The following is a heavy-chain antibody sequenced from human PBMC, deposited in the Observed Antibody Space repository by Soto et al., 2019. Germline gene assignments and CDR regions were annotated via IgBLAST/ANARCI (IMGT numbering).Heavy chain of an antibody. CDR2: INPDSCVS. D-gene: IGHD3-10*01. V-gene: IGHV1-2*02. CDR1: GYTFTGYY. Sequence: QLVQSGAEVKKPGASVKVSCKASGYTFTGYYVHWVRQAPGQGPEYMGWINPDSCVSDSAQKFQGRVTMTRDTSISTAFMELSRLGLDDTAVYYCARDQWYGELSSGAIAYWGQGTLVSVSP. J-gene: IGHJ4*02. CDR3: ARDQWYGELSSGAIAY.